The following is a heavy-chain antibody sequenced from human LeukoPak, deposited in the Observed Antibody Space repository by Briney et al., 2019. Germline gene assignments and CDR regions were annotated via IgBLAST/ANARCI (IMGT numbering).Heavy chain of an antibody. CDR1: EFTFRSYA. D-gene: IGHD6-19*01. CDR2: ISGSDGST. Sequence: GGSLGLSCAASEFTFRSYAMGWVRQAPGKGLEWVSTISGSDGSTYYADSVKGRFTISRDNSKNTLYLQMNSLRAEDTAVYYCARELRRGWVDYWGQGTLVTVSS. J-gene: IGHJ4*02. V-gene: IGHV3-23*01. CDR3: ARELRRGWVDY.